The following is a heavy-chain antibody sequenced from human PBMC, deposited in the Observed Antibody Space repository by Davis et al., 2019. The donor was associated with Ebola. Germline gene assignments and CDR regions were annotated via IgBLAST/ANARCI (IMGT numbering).Heavy chain of an antibody. CDR3: ARGVGVVTATINDY. J-gene: IGHJ4*02. Sequence: SETLSLTCAVYGASFSGYYWSWIRQPPGKGLEWIGEINHSGSTNYNPSLKSRVTISVDTSKNQFSLKLSSVTAADTAVYYCARGVGVVTATINDYWGQGTLVTVSS. D-gene: IGHD2-21*02. CDR2: INHSGST. CDR1: GASFSGYY. V-gene: IGHV4-34*01.